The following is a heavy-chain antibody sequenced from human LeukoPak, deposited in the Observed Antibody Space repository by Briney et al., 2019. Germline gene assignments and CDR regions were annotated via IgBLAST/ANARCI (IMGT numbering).Heavy chain of an antibody. D-gene: IGHD3-3*01. V-gene: IGHV3-23*01. CDR3: AKAAYDFWSGYQYYYGMDV. J-gene: IGHJ6*02. Sequence: GGSLRLSCAASGFIFSNYAMSWVRQAPGKGLEWVSTISGSGGSTYYADSVKGRFTISRDNSKNTLYLQMNSLRAEDTAVYYCAKAAYDFWSGYQYYYGMDVWGQGTTVTVSS. CDR1: GFIFSNYA. CDR2: ISGSGGST.